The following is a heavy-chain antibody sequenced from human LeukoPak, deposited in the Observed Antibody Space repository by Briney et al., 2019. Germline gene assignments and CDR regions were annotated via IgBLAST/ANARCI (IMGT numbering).Heavy chain of an antibody. V-gene: IGHV4-38-2*02. CDR2: IYHSGST. J-gene: IGHJ5*02. D-gene: IGHD1-7*01. CDR1: GYSISSGYY. Sequence: SETLSLTCTVSGYSISSGYYWGWIRQPPGKGLEWIGSIYHSGSTYYNPSLKSRVTISVDTSKNQFSLKLSSVTAADTAVYYCARVRYNWNYGFDPWGQGTLVTVSS. CDR3: ARVRYNWNYGFDP.